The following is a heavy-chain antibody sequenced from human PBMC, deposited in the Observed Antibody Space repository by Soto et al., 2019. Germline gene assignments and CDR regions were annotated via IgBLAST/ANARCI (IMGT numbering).Heavy chain of an antibody. CDR3: ARDTTIFGPIDY. D-gene: IGHD3-3*01. V-gene: IGHV1-3*01. CDR1: GYTFTSYA. Sequence: GASVKVSCKASGYTFTSYAMHWVRQAPGQRLEWMGWINAGNGNTKYSQKFQGRVTITRDTSASTAYMELSSLRSEDTAVYYCARDTTIFGPIDYWGQGTLVTVSS. J-gene: IGHJ4*02. CDR2: INAGNGNT.